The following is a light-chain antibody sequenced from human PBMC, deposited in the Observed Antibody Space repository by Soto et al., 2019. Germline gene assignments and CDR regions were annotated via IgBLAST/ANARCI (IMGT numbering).Light chain of an antibody. V-gene: IGKV3-20*01. Sequence: VWTQSPGTLSVSPVGRGTRSCMARQNINNNYLAWYQHKPGQAPRLLIYDASLRATGVPDRFSGSGSGTDFTLTITRLEPDDSAVYYCQQHGISHITFGQGTRLEIK. CDR2: DAS. CDR1: QNINNNY. J-gene: IGKJ5*01. CDR3: QQHGISHIT.